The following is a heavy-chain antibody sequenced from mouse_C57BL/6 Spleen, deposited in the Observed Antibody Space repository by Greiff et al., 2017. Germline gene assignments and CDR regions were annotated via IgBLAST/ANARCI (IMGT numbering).Heavy chain of an antibody. CDR1: GYAFSSSW. CDR2: IYPGDGDT. Sequence: VQLQQSGPELAKPGASVKISCKASGYAFSSSWMNWVKQRPGKGLEWIGRIYPGDGDTNYNGKFKGKATLTADKASSTAYMQLSSLTSEDSAVYFCARWTVVASYDAMDYWGQGTSVTVSS. CDR3: ARWTVVASYDAMDY. J-gene: IGHJ4*01. D-gene: IGHD1-1*01. V-gene: IGHV1-82*01.